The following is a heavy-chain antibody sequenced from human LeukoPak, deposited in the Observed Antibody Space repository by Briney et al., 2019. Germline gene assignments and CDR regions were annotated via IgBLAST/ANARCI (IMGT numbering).Heavy chain of an antibody. CDR1: GFAFSTYE. J-gene: IGHJ5*02. Sequence: GGSLRFSCAASGFAFSTYEMSWVRQAPGKGLEWIADITISGHTKNYADSVKGRFTISRDNARGSLYLQMNSLRVEDTGVFYCARGDPHADLWGQGTLVTVSS. CDR2: ITISGHTK. CDR3: ARGDPHADL. V-gene: IGHV3-48*03.